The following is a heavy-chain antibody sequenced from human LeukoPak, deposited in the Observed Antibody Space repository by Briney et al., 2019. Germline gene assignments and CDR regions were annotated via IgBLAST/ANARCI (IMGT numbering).Heavy chain of an antibody. CDR1: GYTFTHYA. V-gene: IGHV1-3*04. Sequence: ASVKVSCKASGYTFTHYAMHWARQAPGQGLEWMGWINTGNGNTKYSQKFQGRVTLTRDTSAKIAYMEVTSLRSEDTAVYYCATRSASSYGGVFDFWGQGSLVIVSS. D-gene: IGHD3-16*01. CDR2: INTGNGNT. J-gene: IGHJ4*02. CDR3: ATRSASSYGGVFDF.